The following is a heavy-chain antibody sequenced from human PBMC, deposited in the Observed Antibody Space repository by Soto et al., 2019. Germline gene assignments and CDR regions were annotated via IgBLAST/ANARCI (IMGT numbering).Heavy chain of an antibody. Sequence: PSETLSLTCAVYGGSFSGYYWSWIRQPPGKGLEWIGEINHSGSTNYNPSLKSRVTISVDTSKSQFSLKLSSVTAADTAVYYCRYCSGGSCYSGAPYYYYGMDVWGQGTTVTVSS. CDR3: RYCSGGSCYSGAPYYYYGMDV. J-gene: IGHJ6*02. CDR1: GGSFSGYY. D-gene: IGHD2-15*01. CDR2: INHSGST. V-gene: IGHV4-34*01.